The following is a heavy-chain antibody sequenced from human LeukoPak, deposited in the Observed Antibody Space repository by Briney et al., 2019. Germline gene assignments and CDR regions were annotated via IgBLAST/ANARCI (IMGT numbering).Heavy chain of an antibody. J-gene: IGHJ3*02. D-gene: IGHD3-10*01. Sequence: ASVKVSCKASGYTFTSYDINWVRQAPGQGLEWMGWMNPNSGNTGYAQKFQGRVTMTRNTSISTAYMELSSLRSEDTAVYYCARSQGDYGSGSYAFDIWGQGTMVTVSS. CDR2: MNPNSGNT. CDR3: ARSQGDYGSGSYAFDI. V-gene: IGHV1-8*01. CDR1: GYTFTSYD.